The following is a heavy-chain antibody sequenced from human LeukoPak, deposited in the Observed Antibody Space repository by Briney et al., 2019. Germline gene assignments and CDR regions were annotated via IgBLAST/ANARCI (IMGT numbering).Heavy chain of an antibody. Sequence: GAPVKVSCKASGYTFTGYYMHWVRQAPGQGLEWMGWINPNSGDTNYAQKFQGRVTMTRATSINTAYMELSRLRSDDTAVYYCAREGYCSTTSCYGAWFDPWGQGTLVTVSS. J-gene: IGHJ5*02. CDR1: GYTFTGYY. V-gene: IGHV1-2*02. D-gene: IGHD2-2*01. CDR3: AREGYCSTTSCYGAWFDP. CDR2: INPNSGDT.